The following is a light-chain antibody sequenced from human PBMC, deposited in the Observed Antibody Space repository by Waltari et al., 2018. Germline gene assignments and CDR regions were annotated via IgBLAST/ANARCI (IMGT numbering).Light chain of an antibody. CDR1: SSNIGAGYD. J-gene: IGLJ1*01. CDR3: QSYDSSLSGYV. CDR2: ENN. Sequence: QSVLTQPPSVSGAPGQRVTISCTGSSSNIGAGYDVQWYQHLPGTDPKVIIHENNNRLSGFPDRFSGSKSGTSDSLAITGLQAEDEGDYYCQSYDSSLSGYVFGSGTRVTVL. V-gene: IGLV1-40*01.